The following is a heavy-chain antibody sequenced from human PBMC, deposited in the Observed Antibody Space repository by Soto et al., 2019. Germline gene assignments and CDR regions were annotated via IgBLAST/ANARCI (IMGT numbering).Heavy chain of an antibody. D-gene: IGHD2-21*02. J-gene: IGHJ4*02. CDR2: ITSSGDSI. CDR1: GFRFGEHS. CDR3: ARLPKGSMVTS. V-gene: IGHV3-48*02. Sequence: TVGSLRLSCAASGFRFGEHSMNWVRQAPGKGLEWLSYITSSGDSIYYADSVKGRFTVSRDNAKNSLFLHMNSLRDDDTAVYYCARLPKGSMVTSWGQGTLVTVSS.